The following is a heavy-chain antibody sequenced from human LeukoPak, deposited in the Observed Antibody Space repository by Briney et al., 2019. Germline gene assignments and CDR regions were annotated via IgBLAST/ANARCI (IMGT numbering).Heavy chain of an antibody. V-gene: IGHV1-69*13. CDR3: ARGWFGARNNYYYYGMDV. Sequence: ASVKVSCTASGGTFSSYAISWVRQVPGQGLEWMGVIIPIFGTANYAQKFQGRVTITADESTSTAYMELSSLRSQDTAVYYCARGWFGARNNYYYYGMDVWGKGTTVTVSS. J-gene: IGHJ6*04. D-gene: IGHD3-10*01. CDR2: IIPIFGTA. CDR1: GGTFSSYA.